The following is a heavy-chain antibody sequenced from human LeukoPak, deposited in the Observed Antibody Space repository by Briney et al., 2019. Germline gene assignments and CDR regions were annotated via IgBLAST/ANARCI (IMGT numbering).Heavy chain of an antibody. D-gene: IGHD2/OR15-2a*01. J-gene: IGHJ4*02. CDR3: VRQPSTYGISPDYVDF. V-gene: IGHV4-39*01. CDR1: GDSFSSTKYY. CDR2: INYSGNT. Sequence: SETLSLTCTVSGDSFSSTKYYWGWVRQPPGKGLEWIATINYSGNTYYHPSLLSRVTISVDKSKNHFSLNLTSMSATDTSVYYCVRQPSTYGISPDYVDFWGQGILVIVSS.